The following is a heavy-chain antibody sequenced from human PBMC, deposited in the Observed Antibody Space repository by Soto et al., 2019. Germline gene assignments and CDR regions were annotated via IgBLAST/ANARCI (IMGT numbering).Heavy chain of an antibody. CDR3: ARVPVTAILGEGKGGGFYYGMDV. CDR2: IIPIFGTA. D-gene: IGHD2-21*02. V-gene: IGHV1-69*13. J-gene: IGHJ6*02. CDR1: GYTFTSYD. Sequence: ASVKFSCKASGYTFTSYDINWVRQATGQGLEWMGGIIPIFGTANYAQKFQGRVTITADESTSTAYMELSSLRSEDTAVYYCARVPVTAILGEGKGGGFYYGMDVWGQGTTVTVSS.